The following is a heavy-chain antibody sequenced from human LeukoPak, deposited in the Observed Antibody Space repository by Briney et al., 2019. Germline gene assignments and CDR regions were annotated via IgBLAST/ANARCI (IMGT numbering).Heavy chain of an antibody. Sequence: PGGSLRLSCAASGFTFSSYAMIWVRQAPGKGLEWLSAISGSGESTYYADSVKGRFTISRDNSKNTLYLQINSLRADGTAVYYCAKQFSSAVGSAVDCWGQGTLVTVSS. CDR1: GFTFSSYA. V-gene: IGHV3-23*01. D-gene: IGHD2-15*01. CDR3: AKQFSSAVGSAVDC. CDR2: ISGSGEST. J-gene: IGHJ4*02.